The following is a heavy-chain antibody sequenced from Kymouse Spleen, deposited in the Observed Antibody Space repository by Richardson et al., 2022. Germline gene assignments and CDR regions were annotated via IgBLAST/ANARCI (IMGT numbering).Heavy chain of an antibody. CDR2: ISYDGSNK. CDR1: GFTFSSYG. V-gene: IGHV3-30*18. D-gene: IGHD1-26*01. J-gene: IGHJ4*02. CDR3: AKDRRELLDY. Sequence: QVQLVESGGGVVQPGRSLRLSCAASGFTFSSYGMHWVRQAPGKGLEWVAVISYDGSNKYYADSVKGRFTISRDNSKNTLYLQMNSLRAEDTAVYYCAKDRRELLDYWGQGTLVTVSS.